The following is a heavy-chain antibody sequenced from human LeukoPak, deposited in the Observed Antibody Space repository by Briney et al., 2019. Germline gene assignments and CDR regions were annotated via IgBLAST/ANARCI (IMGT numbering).Heavy chain of an antibody. Sequence: ASVKVSCKASGYTFTSYDINWVRQATGQGLEWMGWMNPNSGNTGYAQKFQGRVTMTRNTSISTAYMELSSLRSEDTAVYYCARGLWFGVFYYYYMDVWGKGTTVTVSS. CDR2: MNPNSGNT. CDR3: ARGLWFGVFYYYYMDV. J-gene: IGHJ6*03. CDR1: GYTFTSYD. D-gene: IGHD3-10*01. V-gene: IGHV1-8*01.